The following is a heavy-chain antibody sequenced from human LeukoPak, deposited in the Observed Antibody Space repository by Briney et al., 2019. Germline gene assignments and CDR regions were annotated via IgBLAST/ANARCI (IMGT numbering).Heavy chain of an antibody. CDR1: GFTFSSYE. D-gene: IGHD6-13*01. Sequence: PGGSLRLSCAASGFTFSSYEMNWVRQAPGKGLEWVSYISSSGSTIYYADSVKGRFTISRDNAKNSLYLQMNSLRAEDTAVYYCARKGRQQPERGGRYYYYMDVWGKGTTVAISS. CDR2: ISSSGSTI. CDR3: ARKGRQQPERGGRYYYYMDV. J-gene: IGHJ6*03. V-gene: IGHV3-48*03.